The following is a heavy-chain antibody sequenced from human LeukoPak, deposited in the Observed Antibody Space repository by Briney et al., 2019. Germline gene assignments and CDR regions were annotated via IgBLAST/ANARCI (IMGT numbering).Heavy chain of an antibody. CDR1: GFTFSSYW. V-gene: IGHV3-74*01. Sequence: GGSLRLSCAASGFTFSSYWMHWVRQAPGKGLVWVSRINSDGSTTNYADSVKGRFTISRDNAKNTLDLQMNSLRAEDTAVYYCARRSSGSPPYYFDYWGQGALVTVSS. J-gene: IGHJ4*02. D-gene: IGHD1-26*01. CDR3: ARRSSGSPPYYFDY. CDR2: INSDGSTT.